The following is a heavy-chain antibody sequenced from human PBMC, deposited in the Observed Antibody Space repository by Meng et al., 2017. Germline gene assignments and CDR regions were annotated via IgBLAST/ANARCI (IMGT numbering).Heavy chain of an antibody. CDR2: IKSKTDGGTT. CDR3: TTGSEKYYYDSSGYYYFDY. D-gene: IGHD3-22*01. CDR1: GFTFSNAW. Sequence: GESLKISCAASGFTFSNAWMSWVRQAPGKGLGWVGRIKSKTDGGTTDYAAPVKGRFTIARDDSKNTLYLQMNSLKTEDTAVYYCTTGSEKYYYDSSGYYYFDYWGQGTLVTVSS. V-gene: IGHV3-15*01. J-gene: IGHJ4*02.